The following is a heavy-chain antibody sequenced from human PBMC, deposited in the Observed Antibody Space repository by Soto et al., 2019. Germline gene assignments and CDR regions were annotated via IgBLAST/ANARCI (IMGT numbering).Heavy chain of an antibody. CDR3: AKAGEVFGLVIFAYLDS. V-gene: IGHV3-30*18. CDR2: TSNDGKKV. J-gene: IGHJ4*02. CDR1: GFSLSNYA. D-gene: IGHD2-21*01. Sequence: QVQLVESGGGVVQPGTSLKGPCEGSGFSLSNYAIHLVPQAPGKGLGWGAVTSNDGKKVSYADSVKGRFTVSRDNSKNTVALQMNSLRSEDTAVYFCAKAGEVFGLVIFAYLDSWGQGSLVTVSA.